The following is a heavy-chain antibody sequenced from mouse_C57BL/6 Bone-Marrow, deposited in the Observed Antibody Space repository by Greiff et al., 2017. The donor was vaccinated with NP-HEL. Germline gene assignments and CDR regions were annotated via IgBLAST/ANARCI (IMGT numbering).Heavy chain of an antibody. CDR2: ISSGGSYT. CDR3: ARPYYYGSSSRYYAMDY. D-gene: IGHD1-1*01. J-gene: IGHJ4*01. CDR1: GFTFSSYG. Sequence: EVNVVESGGDLVKPGGSLKLSCAASGFTFSSYGMSWVRQTPDKRLEWVATISSGGSYTYYPDSVKGRFTISRDNAKNTLYLQMSSLKSEDTAMYYCARPYYYGSSSRYYAMDYWGQGTSVTVSS. V-gene: IGHV5-6*01.